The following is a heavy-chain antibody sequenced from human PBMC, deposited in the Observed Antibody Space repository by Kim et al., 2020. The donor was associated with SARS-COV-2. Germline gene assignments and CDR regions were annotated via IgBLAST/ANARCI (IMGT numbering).Heavy chain of an antibody. Sequence: GGSLRLSCAASGFTFSSYWMHWVRQAPGKGLVWVSRINSDGSSTSYADSVKGRFTISRDNAKNTLYLQMNSLRAEDTAVYYCARGYFMGVAADYWGQGTLGTVSS. CDR3: ARGYFMGVAADY. CDR2: INSDGSST. D-gene: IGHD2-15*01. V-gene: IGHV3-74*01. J-gene: IGHJ4*02. CDR1: GFTFSSYW.